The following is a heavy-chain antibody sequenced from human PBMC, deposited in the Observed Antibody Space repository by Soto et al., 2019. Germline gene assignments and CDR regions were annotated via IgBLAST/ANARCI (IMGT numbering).Heavy chain of an antibody. CDR3: ARVHMITFGGAYGMDV. V-gene: IGHV3-23*01. CDR1: GFTLTRSA. J-gene: IGHJ6*02. D-gene: IGHD3-16*01. CDR2: ISAGGGGT. Sequence: PGGSLRLSCAGSGFTLTRSAVSWVRQAPGKGLEWVSGISAGGGGTYYADSVKGRFTISRDNAKNSLYLQMNSLRAEDTAVYYCARVHMITFGGAYGMDVWGQGTTVTVSS.